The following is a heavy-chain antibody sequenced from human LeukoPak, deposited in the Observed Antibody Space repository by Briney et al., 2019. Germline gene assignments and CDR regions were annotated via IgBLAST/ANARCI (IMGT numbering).Heavy chain of an antibody. CDR1: GYTFTGYY. J-gene: IGHJ5*02. D-gene: IGHD4-11*01. CDR2: INPNSGVT. Sequence: ASVKVSCKASGYTFTGYYMHWVRQAPGQGLEWMGWINPNSGVTNYAQKFQGRVTMTRDTSISTAYMELSRLRSDDTAVYYCARDSDYIGYNWFDPWGQGTLVTVSS. V-gene: IGHV1-2*02. CDR3: ARDSDYIGYNWFDP.